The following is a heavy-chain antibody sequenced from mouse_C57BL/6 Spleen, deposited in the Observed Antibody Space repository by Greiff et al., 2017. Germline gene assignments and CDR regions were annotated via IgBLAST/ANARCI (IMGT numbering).Heavy chain of an antibody. CDR1: GYTFTDYY. CDR3: ARPFYYDYDDDGAWFAY. V-gene: IGHV1-26*01. J-gene: IGHJ3*01. D-gene: IGHD2-4*01. CDR2: INPNNGGT. Sequence: EVQLQQSGPELVKPGASVKISCKASGYTFTDYYMNWVKQSHGKSLEWIGDINPNNGGTSYNQKFKGKATLTVDKSSSTAYMELRSLTSEDSAVYYCARPFYYDYDDDGAWFAYWGQGTLVTVSA.